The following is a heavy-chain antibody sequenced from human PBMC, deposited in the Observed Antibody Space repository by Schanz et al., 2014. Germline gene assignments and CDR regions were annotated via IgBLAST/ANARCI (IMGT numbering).Heavy chain of an antibody. D-gene: IGHD6-6*01. V-gene: IGHV3-30*03. CDR2: ISSDGTNK. J-gene: IGHJ3*02. CDR1: GFTFSNFG. CDR3: ARLATSKSRLGDAVDI. Sequence: ELLVESGGGWVQPGGSVRLSCAASGFTFSNFGLHWVRQAPGKGLNWVAVISSDGTNKYYADSVQGRFTLSKDFSKDTLYLQLTSLRPEDTAVYYCARLATSKSRLGDAVDIWGQGTMVTVSS.